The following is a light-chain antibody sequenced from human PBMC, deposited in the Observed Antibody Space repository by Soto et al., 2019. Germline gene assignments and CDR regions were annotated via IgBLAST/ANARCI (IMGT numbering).Light chain of an antibody. CDR3: SSYTSSSTLLYV. CDR1: SIEVGGYDY. J-gene: IGLJ1*01. Sequence: QSALTQPASVSGSPGQSITISCTGTSIEVGGYDYVSWYQQHPGKAPKLIIYDVSNRPSGVSNRFSGSNSGNTASLTISGLQAEDEVDYYCSSYTSSSTLLYVFGTGTKLTVL. CDR2: DVS. V-gene: IGLV2-14*01.